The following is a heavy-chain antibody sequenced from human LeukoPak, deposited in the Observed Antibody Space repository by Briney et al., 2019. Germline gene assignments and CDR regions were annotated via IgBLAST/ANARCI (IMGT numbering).Heavy chain of an antibody. CDR3: AKPRGGDPPQAFDY. J-gene: IGHJ4*02. CDR2: ISNPGSNE. Sequence: GGSLRLSCTASGFTFSSYGMYWVRQSPGKGLEGVAYISNPGSNENYADSVKGRFTISRDNSKNTLYMQMNSLRAKHTAVYYCAKPRGGDPPQAFDYSGRGALVTVSS. D-gene: IGHD3-16*01. CDR1: GFTFSSYG. V-gene: IGHV3-30*02.